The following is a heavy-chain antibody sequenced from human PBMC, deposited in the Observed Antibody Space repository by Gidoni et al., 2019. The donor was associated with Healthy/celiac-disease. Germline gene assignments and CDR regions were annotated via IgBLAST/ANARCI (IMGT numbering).Heavy chain of an antibody. D-gene: IGHD2-8*01. CDR3: AKVRGSMTPNTPGEDAFDI. Sequence: EVQLVESGGGLVQPGRSLRLPCEASGFTFADYAMYWVRQAPGKGMEWVSGISWNSGSIGYADSVKGRFTISRDNAKNSLYLQMNSLRAEDTALYYCAKVRGSMTPNTPGEDAFDIWGQGTMVTVSS. CDR2: ISWNSGSI. V-gene: IGHV3-9*01. CDR1: GFTFADYA. J-gene: IGHJ3*02.